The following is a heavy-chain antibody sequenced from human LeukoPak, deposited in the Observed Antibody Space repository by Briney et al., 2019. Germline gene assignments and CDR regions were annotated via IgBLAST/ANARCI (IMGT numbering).Heavy chain of an antibody. Sequence: GGSLRLSCAASGFTFSSYGMHWVRQAPGKGLGWVAVISYDGSNKYYADSVKGRFTISGDNSKNTLYLQMNSLRAEDTAVHYCAKNLWFGELYNGMDVWGKGTTVTVSS. CDR2: ISYDGSNK. D-gene: IGHD3-10*01. CDR3: AKNLWFGELYNGMDV. J-gene: IGHJ6*04. CDR1: GFTFSSYG. V-gene: IGHV3-30*18.